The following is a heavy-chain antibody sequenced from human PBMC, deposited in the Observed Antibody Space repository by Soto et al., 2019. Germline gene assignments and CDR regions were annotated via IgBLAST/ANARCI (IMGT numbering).Heavy chain of an antibody. J-gene: IGHJ4*02. Sequence: QVQLVQSGAEVKKPGSSVKVSCKASGGTFSSYTISWVRQAPGQGLEWMGRISPSLGIANYAQKFQGRVTITTEKSTSTANRERSNQRAEETAVYYCASTYCCGGSCYPLPFDYWGQGTLVTVSS. V-gene: IGHV1-69*02. CDR1: GGTFSSYT. D-gene: IGHD2-15*01. CDR2: ISPSLGIA. CDR3: ASTYCCGGSCYPLPFDY.